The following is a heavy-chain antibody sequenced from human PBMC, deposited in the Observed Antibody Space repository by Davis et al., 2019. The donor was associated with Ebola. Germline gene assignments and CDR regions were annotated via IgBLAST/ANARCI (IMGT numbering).Heavy chain of an antibody. Sequence: GESLKISCAASGFSFSTYDMNWVRQATGKGLEWLSATGTVPGDTYYLPSVRGRFTVSRDNAKNSFYLQMDSLTAEDTAVYYCARAPPGSRFRLDHWGQGTLVTVS. J-gene: IGHJ4*02. CDR2: TGTVPGDT. V-gene: IGHV3-13*01. CDR1: GFSFSTYD. CDR3: ARAPPGSRFRLDH. D-gene: IGHD1-1*01.